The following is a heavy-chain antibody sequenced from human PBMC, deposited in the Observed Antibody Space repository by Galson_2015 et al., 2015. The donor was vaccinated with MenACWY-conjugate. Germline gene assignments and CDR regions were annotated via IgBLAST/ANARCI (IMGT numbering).Heavy chain of an antibody. V-gene: IGHV3-15*01. J-gene: IGHJ5*02. D-gene: IGHD6-19*01. CDR2: IKSKTDGGTT. CDR1: GFTFSNAW. Sequence: SLRLSCAASGFTFSNAWMSWVRQAPGKGLEWVGRIKSKTDGGTTDYAAPVKGRFTISRDDSKNTLYLQMNSLKTEDTAVYYCTTDGVWYSSGWYSWGWFDPWGQGTLVTVSS. CDR3: TTDGVWYSSGWYSWGWFDP.